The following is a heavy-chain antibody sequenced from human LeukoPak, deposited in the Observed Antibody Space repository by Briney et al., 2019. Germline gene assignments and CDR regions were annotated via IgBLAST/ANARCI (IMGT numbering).Heavy chain of an antibody. CDR2: ISSNGGST. J-gene: IGHJ4*02. CDR1: GFTFSNYA. Sequence: GRSLRLSCAASGFTFSNYAMHWVRQAPGKGLEYVSAISSNGGSTYYANSVKGRFTISRDNSKNTLYLQMGSLRAEDMAVYYCARQYYDSSGYYHGFDYWGQGTLVTVSS. D-gene: IGHD3-22*01. V-gene: IGHV3-64*01. CDR3: ARQYYDSSGYYHGFDY.